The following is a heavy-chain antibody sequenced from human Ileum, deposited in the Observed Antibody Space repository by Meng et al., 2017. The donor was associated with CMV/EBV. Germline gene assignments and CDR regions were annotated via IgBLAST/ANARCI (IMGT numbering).Heavy chain of an antibody. CDR3: ARGRDDIYYDSSGYYFDY. D-gene: IGHD3-22*01. Sequence: SFRGYYWSWIRQLPGKGLEWIGEIHHSGSTNYNPSLQSRVTISVDTSKNQFSLKLSSVTAADTAVYYCARGRDDIYYDSSGYYFDYWGQGTLVTVSS. J-gene: IGHJ4*02. CDR2: IHHSGST. CDR1: SFRGYY. V-gene: IGHV4-34*01.